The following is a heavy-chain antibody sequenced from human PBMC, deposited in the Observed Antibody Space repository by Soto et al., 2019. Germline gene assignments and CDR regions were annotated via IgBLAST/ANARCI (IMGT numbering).Heavy chain of an antibody. CDR2: INAGNGNP. D-gene: IGHD3-22*01. J-gene: IGHJ4*02. Sequence: ASVKVSCKASGYTFANYAIHWVRQAPGQRLEWMGWINAGNGNPKYSQKFQGRVTISRDTSATTAYMEMSSLRSGDTAVYYCARASYYYESSGYYPDYWGQGTLVTVSS. CDR3: ARASYYYESSGYYPDY. V-gene: IGHV1-3*01. CDR1: GYTFANYA.